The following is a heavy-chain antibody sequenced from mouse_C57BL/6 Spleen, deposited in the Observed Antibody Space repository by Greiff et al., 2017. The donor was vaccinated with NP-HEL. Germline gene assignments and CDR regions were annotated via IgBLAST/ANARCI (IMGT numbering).Heavy chain of an antibody. Sequence: VQRVESGPELVKPGASVKISCKASGYAFSSSWMNWVKQRPGKGLEWIGRIYPGDGDTNYNGKFKGKATLTADKSSSTAYMQLSSLTSEDSAVYVCARGGQNWDSIWYFDVWGTGTTVTVSS. CDR1: GYAFSSSW. CDR2: IYPGDGDT. CDR3: ARGGQNWDSIWYFDV. D-gene: IGHD4-1*01. J-gene: IGHJ1*03. V-gene: IGHV1-82*01.